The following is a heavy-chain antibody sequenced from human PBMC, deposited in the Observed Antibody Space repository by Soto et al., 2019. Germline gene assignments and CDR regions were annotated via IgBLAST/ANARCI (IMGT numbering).Heavy chain of an antibody. CDR2: ITPMFGTP. CDR1: GGTFSRYT. Sequence: QVQLVQSGAEVKKPGSSVKVSCKASGGTFSRYTITWVRQAPGQGLEWMGGITPMFGTPNYAQKFQGRVTITADESTSTADMELSSLRSEDTAMYYCARDGTLYDSSAYYYLYWGQGTLVNVSS. J-gene: IGHJ4*02. V-gene: IGHV1-69*01. D-gene: IGHD3-22*01. CDR3: ARDGTLYDSSAYYYLY.